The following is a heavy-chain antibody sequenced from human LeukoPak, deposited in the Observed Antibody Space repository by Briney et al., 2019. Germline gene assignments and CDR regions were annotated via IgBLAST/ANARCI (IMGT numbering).Heavy chain of an antibody. CDR3: ARGDYYDSSGIY. CDR2: IYTSGST. CDR1: GGSISSGSYY. Sequence: SETLSLTCTVSGGSISSGSYYWSWIRQPAGKGLEWIGRIYTSGSTNYNPSLKSRVTISVDTSKNQFSLKLSSVTAADTAVYYCARGDYYDSSGIYWGQGTLVTVSS. D-gene: IGHD3-22*01. V-gene: IGHV4-61*02. J-gene: IGHJ4*02.